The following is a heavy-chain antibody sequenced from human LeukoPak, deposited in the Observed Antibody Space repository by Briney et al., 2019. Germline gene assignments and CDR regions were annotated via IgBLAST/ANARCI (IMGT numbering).Heavy chain of an antibody. CDR3: ARVWYYGSGTNSDLYYYYYMDV. J-gene: IGHJ6*03. CDR1: GFTFSSYW. CDR2: INHSGST. D-gene: IGHD3-10*01. Sequence: GSLRLSCAASGFTFSSYWMHWVRQPPGKGLEWIGEINHSGSTNYNPSLKSRVTISIDTSKNQFSLKLSAVTAADTAVYYCARVWYYGSGTNSDLYYYYYMDVWGRGTTVTVSS. V-gene: IGHV4-34*01.